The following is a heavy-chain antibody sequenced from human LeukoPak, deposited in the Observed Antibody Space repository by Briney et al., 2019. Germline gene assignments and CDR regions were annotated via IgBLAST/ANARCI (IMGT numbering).Heavy chain of an antibody. CDR2: IKSKINGGAT. D-gene: IGHD5-24*01. CDR3: ATGGRDGAFQFDS. Sequence: GGSLRLSCTASGFTFTNAWMSWVRQAPGKGLEWVARIKSKINGGATHYAAPLKGRFTISRDDSKNTLYLQMNGLITEDTAVYYCATGGRDGAFQFDSWGQGTLVTVSS. V-gene: IGHV3-15*01. CDR1: GFTFTNAW. J-gene: IGHJ4*02.